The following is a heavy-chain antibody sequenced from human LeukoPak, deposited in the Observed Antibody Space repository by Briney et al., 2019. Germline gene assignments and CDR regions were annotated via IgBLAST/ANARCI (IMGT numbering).Heavy chain of an antibody. Sequence: AWSVRLSCAASGFTFSTYGMNWVRQTPGKGLDWVSSISDDGKSTYYADSVKGRFTISRDYSKNILYLQMDSLRAEDTAVYYCAKRVPYSSSTVYFDSWGQGTLVIVSS. CDR1: GFTFSTYG. V-gene: IGHV3-23*01. D-gene: IGHD6-6*01. CDR3: AKRVPYSSSTVYFDS. J-gene: IGHJ4*02. CDR2: ISDDGKST.